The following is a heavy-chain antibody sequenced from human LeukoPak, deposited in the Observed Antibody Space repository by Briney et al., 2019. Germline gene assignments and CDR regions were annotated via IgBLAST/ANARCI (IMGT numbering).Heavy chain of an antibody. J-gene: IGHJ4*02. D-gene: IGHD2-2*02. Sequence: GGSLGLSCAASGFSLGTYAMSWVRQAPGEGLEWVSAISGTAGYTYYADSVKGRFTISRDNSKNTLYLQMNSLRAEDTAVYYCAKGPRVVPAAIPLYWGQGTLVTVSS. CDR3: AKGPRVVPAAIPLY. V-gene: IGHV3-23*01. CDR1: GFSLGTYA. CDR2: ISGTAGYT.